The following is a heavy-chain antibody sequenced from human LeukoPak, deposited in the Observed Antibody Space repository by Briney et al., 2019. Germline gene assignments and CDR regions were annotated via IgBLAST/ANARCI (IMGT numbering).Heavy chain of an antibody. J-gene: IGHJ4*02. Sequence: GGSLRLSCAASGFTFSGSALHWVRQASGKGLEWVGRIRSTANGYATAYAASVKGRFTSSRDDSKNTAYLQMNSLRAEDTAVYYCAKSHGYSYGFDYWGQGTLVTVSS. D-gene: IGHD5-18*01. CDR1: GFTFSGSA. CDR3: AKSHGYSYGFDY. CDR2: IRSTANGYAT. V-gene: IGHV3-73*01.